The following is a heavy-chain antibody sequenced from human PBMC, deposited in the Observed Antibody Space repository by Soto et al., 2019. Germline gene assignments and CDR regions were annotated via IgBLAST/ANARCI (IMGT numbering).Heavy chain of an antibody. V-gene: IGHV4-39*01. Sequence: QLQLQESGPGLVKPSETLSLTCTVSGGSISSSSYYWGWIRPPPGKGLEWIGSIYYSGRTYYNPSLKSRVTISVDTSKNQCSLKLSSVTAADTAVYYCAGRQQWLVRLRHYWVQGTLVTVSS. J-gene: IGHJ4*02. CDR2: IYYSGRT. D-gene: IGHD6-19*01. CDR3: AGRQQWLVRLRHY. CDR1: GGSISSSSYY.